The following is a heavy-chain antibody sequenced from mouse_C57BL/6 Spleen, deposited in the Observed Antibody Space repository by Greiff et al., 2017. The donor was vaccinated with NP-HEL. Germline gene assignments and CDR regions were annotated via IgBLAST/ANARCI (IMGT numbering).Heavy chain of an antibody. CDR2: ISGGGGNT. CDR3: ARPPYYYGSSPWFAY. J-gene: IGHJ3*01. Sequence: EVKLEESGGGLVKPGGSLKLSCAASGFTFSSYTMSWVRQTPEKRLEWVATISGGGGNTYYPDSVKGRFTISRDNAKNTLYLQMSSLRSEDTALYYCARPPYYYGSSPWFAYWGQGTLVTVSA. D-gene: IGHD1-1*01. CDR1: GFTFSSYT. V-gene: IGHV5-9*01.